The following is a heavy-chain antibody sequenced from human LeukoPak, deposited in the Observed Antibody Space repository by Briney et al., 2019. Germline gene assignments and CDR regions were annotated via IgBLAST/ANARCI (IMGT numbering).Heavy chain of an antibody. CDR2: INHSGST. J-gene: IGHJ4*02. D-gene: IGHD5-12*01. Sequence: PSETLSLTCAVSGGSLTNYYWSWIRQPPGKGLEWIGEINHSGSTNNNPSLKSRITISVDTSKNQFSLKLRSVTAADSAVYYCARVLYTGYPTDWGQGTLVTVSS. CDR3: ARVLYTGYPTD. V-gene: IGHV4-34*01. CDR1: GGSLTNYY.